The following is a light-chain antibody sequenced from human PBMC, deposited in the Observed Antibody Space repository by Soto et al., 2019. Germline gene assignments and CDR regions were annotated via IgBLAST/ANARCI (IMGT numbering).Light chain of an antibody. V-gene: IGKV3-20*01. Sequence: DIVLTQSPGTLSLSPGERATLACSASQSVSSSYLAWYQQKPGQAPRLLIYGASIKATGIPDRFSGSGSGTDFTLTISRLEPEDFAVYYCQQYGSSPLTFGVGTKVEIK. CDR2: GAS. CDR3: QQYGSSPLT. CDR1: QSVSSSY. J-gene: IGKJ4*01.